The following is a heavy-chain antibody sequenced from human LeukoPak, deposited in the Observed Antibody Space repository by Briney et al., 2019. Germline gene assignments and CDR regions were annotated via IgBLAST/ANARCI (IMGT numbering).Heavy chain of an antibody. CDR2: ISGSGGST. Sequence: GGALRLSCAASGFTFSSYAMSWVRQAPGKGLEWVSDISGSGGSTYHSDAAKGRFPISRDNSTNTLYLQMNSLRAEDTAVYYCARAKFRGVIIKSFDYWGQGNLVTVSS. J-gene: IGHJ4*02. V-gene: IGHV3-23*01. CDR3: ARAKFRGVIIKSFDY. D-gene: IGHD3-10*01. CDR1: GFTFSSYA.